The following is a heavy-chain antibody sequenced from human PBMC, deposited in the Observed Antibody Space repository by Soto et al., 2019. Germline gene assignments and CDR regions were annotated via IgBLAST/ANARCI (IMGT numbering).Heavy chain of an antibody. V-gene: IGHV3-11*05. D-gene: IGHD6-19*01. CDR3: ARDRGAVTGQDFDY. CDR1: GFTFSAVY. Sequence: QVQLEESGGGLVKPGGSLRLSCAASGFTFSAVYMSWIRQAPNKGLEYISYISSSGTSANYADSVKGRFTISRDNAKNSLYRQMNSLRAEDTAVYYCARDRGAVTGQDFDYWGQGALVTVSS. CDR2: ISSSGTSA. J-gene: IGHJ4*02.